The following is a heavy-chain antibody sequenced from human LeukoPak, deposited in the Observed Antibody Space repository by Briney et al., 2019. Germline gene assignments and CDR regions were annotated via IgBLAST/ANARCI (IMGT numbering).Heavy chain of an antibody. CDR2: IYPGDSDT. CDR3: ARYDFNYYDSSGSTDY. Sequence: GESLKISCKGSGYSFTSYWIGWVRQMPRKGLEWMGIIYPGDSDTRYSTSFQGQVTISANKSISTAYLQWSSLKASDTAMYYCARYDFNYYDSSGSTDYWGQGTLVTVSS. CDR1: GYSFTSYW. J-gene: IGHJ4*02. V-gene: IGHV5-51*01. D-gene: IGHD3-22*01.